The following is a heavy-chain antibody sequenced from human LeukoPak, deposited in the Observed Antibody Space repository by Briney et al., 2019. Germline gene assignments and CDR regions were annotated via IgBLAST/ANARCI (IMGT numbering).Heavy chain of an antibody. V-gene: IGHV1-69*06. CDR1: GGTFSSYA. J-gene: IGHJ4*02. CDR3: AREGYSSGWFDY. CDR2: IIPIFGTA. D-gene: IGHD6-19*01. Sequence: SVKVSCKASGGTFSSYAISWVRQAPGQGLEWMGGIIPIFGTANYAQKFQGRVTITADKSTSTAYMELSSLRSEDTAVYYCAREGYSSGWFDYWCQGTLVTVSS.